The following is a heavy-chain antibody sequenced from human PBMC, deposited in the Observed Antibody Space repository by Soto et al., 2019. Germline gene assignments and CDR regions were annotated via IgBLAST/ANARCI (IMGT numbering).Heavy chain of an antibody. CDR3: ASFVRRITMVRGVNDAFDI. V-gene: IGHV4-34*01. D-gene: IGHD3-10*01. CDR1: GGSFSGYY. Sequence: SETLSLTCAVYGGSFSGYYWSWIRQPPGKGLEWIGEINHSGSTNYNPSLKSRVTISVDTSKNQFSLKLSSVTAADTAVYYCASFVRRITMVRGVNDAFDIWGQGTMVTVSS. CDR2: INHSGST. J-gene: IGHJ3*02.